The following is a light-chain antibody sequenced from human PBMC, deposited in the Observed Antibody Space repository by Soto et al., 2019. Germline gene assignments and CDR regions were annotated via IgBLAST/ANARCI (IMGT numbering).Light chain of an antibody. CDR1: SSDVGGYNY. CDR2: EVS. V-gene: IGLV2-14*01. Sequence: QSVLAQPASVSGSPGQSITISCTGTSSDVGGYNYVSWYQQHPGKAPKLMIYEVSNRPSGVSNRFSGSKSGNTASLTISGLQAEDEADYYCSSYTRSSTLRFGTGTKGTVL. J-gene: IGLJ1*01. CDR3: SSYTRSSTLR.